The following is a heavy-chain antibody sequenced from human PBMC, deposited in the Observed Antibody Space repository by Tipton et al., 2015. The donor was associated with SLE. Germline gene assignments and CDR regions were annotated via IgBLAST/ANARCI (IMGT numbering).Heavy chain of an antibody. V-gene: IGHV4-34*01. CDR2: INHSGST. Sequence: TLSLTCAVYGGSFSGYYWSWIRQPPGKGLEWIGEINHSGSTNYNPSLKSRVTISVDTSKNQFSLKLSSVTAADTAVYYCASGAETFYYFDYWGQGTLVTVSS. J-gene: IGHJ4*02. CDR1: GGSFSGYY. CDR3: ASGAETFYYFDY.